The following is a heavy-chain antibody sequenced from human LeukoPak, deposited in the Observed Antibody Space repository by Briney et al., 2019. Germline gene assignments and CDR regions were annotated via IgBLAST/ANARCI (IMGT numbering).Heavy chain of an antibody. Sequence: PSETLSLTCAVYGGSFSGYYWSWVRQPPGKGLEWIGEINHSGSTNYNPSFESRVAISVDTSRNQLSLKLSSVTAADTAVYYCARGPDSGSYFAWFDPWGQGTLVTVSS. CDR3: ARGPDSGSYFAWFDP. J-gene: IGHJ5*02. V-gene: IGHV4-34*01. D-gene: IGHD3-10*01. CDR2: INHSGST. CDR1: GGSFSGYY.